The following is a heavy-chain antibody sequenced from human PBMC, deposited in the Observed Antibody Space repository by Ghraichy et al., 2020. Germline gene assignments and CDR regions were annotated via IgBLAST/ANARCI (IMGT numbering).Heavy chain of an antibody. CDR1: GGSISSSSYY. Sequence: SETLSLTCTVSGGSISSSSYYWGWIRQPPGKGLEWIGSIYYSGSTYYNPSLKSRVTISVDTSKNQFSLKLSSVTAADTAVYYCARLNPGHSLRRGGWFDPWGQGTLVTVSS. D-gene: IGHD2-21*01. CDR2: IYYSGST. V-gene: IGHV4-39*01. J-gene: IGHJ5*02. CDR3: ARLNPGHSLRRGGWFDP.